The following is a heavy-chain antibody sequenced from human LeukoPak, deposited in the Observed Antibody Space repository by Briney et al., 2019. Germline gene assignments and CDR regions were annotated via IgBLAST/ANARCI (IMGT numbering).Heavy chain of an antibody. CDR1: GGTFSSYA. D-gene: IGHD5-24*01. CDR2: IIPIFGTA. V-gene: IGHV1-69*01. J-gene: IGHJ6*03. Sequence: SVKVSCKASGGTFSSYAISWVRQAPRQGPEWMGGIIPIFGTANYAQKFQGRVTITADESTSTAYMELSSLRSEDTAVYYCARDTGHRDGYNPLLDYYYMDVWGKGTTVTISS. CDR3: ARDTGHRDGYNPLLDYYYMDV.